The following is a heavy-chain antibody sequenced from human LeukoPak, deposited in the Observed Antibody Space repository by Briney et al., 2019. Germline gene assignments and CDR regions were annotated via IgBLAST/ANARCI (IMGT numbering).Heavy chain of an antibody. Sequence: GGSLRLSCAASGFTFSSYSMNWVRQAPGKGLECVSYISSSSSTIYYADSVKGRFTISRDNAKNSLYLQMNSLRAEDTAVYYCARDQETYCGGDCYNGMDVWGQGTTVTVSS. V-gene: IGHV3-48*04. CDR1: GFTFSSYS. CDR2: ISSSSSTI. J-gene: IGHJ6*02. CDR3: ARDQETYCGGDCYNGMDV. D-gene: IGHD2-21*02.